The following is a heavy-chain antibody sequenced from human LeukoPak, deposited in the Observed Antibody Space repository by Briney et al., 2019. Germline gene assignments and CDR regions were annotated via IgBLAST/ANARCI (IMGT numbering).Heavy chain of an antibody. CDR3: ARGFVVVPAATGFDP. CDR1: GGSISSYY. D-gene: IGHD2-2*01. V-gene: IGHV4-59*01. CDR2: IYYSGST. J-gene: IGHJ5*02. Sequence: SETLSLTCTVSGGSISSYYWCWIRQPPGEGLEWIGYIYYSGSTNYNPSLKSRVTISVDTSKNQFSLKLSSVTAADTAVYYCARGFVVVPAATGFDPWGQGTLVTVSS.